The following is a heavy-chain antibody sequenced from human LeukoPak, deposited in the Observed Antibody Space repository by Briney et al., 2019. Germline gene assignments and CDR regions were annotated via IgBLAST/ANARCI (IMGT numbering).Heavy chain of an antibody. CDR3: IREYEGGYFDY. D-gene: IGHD3-16*01. V-gene: IGHV1-46*01. CDR1: GYIFTDYY. CDR2: IYPSGGTT. Sequence: ASGTGSCKTSGYIFTDYYIHWVRQAPGPGLEWIGIIYPSGGTTDSSQKFKGRVTVTRDTSTSTVYMELRTLRSEDTAIYYCIREYEGGYFDYWGQGTLVTVSS. J-gene: IGHJ4*02.